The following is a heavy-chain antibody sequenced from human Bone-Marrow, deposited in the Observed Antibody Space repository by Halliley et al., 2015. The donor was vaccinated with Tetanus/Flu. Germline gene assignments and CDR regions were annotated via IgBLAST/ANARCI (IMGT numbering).Heavy chain of an antibody. J-gene: IGHJ4*02. CDR1: GGSISPYH. CDR3: AREKGAGTFRGFDY. Sequence: TLSLTCTVSGGSISPYHWSWIRQPPGKGLEWIGYIFYSGKSKYNPSLKSRVTISVDTSKKQLSLRLSSVTPADTAVYYCAREKGAGTFRGFDYWGQGTLVTVSS. D-gene: IGHD6-19*01. CDR2: IFYSGKS. V-gene: IGHV4-59*01.